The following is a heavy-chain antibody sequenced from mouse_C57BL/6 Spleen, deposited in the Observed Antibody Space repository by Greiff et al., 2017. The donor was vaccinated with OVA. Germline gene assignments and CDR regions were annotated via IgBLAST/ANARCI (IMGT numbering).Heavy chain of an antibody. CDR3: TTWGQLRPWFAY. J-gene: IGHJ3*01. D-gene: IGHD3-2*02. V-gene: IGHV14-1*01. CDR2: IDPEDGDT. Sequence: VQLQQSGAELVRPGASVKLSCTASGFNIKDYYMHWVKQRPEQGLEWIGRIDPEDGDTEYAPKFQGKATMTADTSSNTAYLQLSSLTSEDTAVYYCTTWGQLRPWFAYWGQGTLVTVSA. CDR1: GFNIKDYY.